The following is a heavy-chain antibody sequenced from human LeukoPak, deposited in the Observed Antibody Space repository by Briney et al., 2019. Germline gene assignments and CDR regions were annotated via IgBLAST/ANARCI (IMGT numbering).Heavy chain of an antibody. CDR3: ARDRGTWNDDGFDY. D-gene: IGHD1-1*01. J-gene: IGHJ4*02. Sequence: SETLSLTCSVSGDSFSSSTYYWGWVRQTPGKGLEWIGSTSYSGNAYYNPSLKSRVTISVDTSRNQFSLKMNSVTAADTAVYYCARDRGTWNDDGFDYWGQGTLVTVSS. CDR2: TSYSGNA. V-gene: IGHV4-39*07. CDR1: GDSFSSSTYY.